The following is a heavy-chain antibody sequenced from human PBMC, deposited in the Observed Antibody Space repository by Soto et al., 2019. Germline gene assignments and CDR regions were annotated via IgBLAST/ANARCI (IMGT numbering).Heavy chain of an antibody. J-gene: IGHJ4*02. CDR1: GNTFTNYY. V-gene: IGHV1-46*01. Sequence: QVQLMQSGAEVKKPGASVKVSCKASGNTFTNYYIHWVRQAPGQGLEWMGTINPSGGHTTYAQKVLGRLTMTRDTSTSTLYREMTSLRSEDTAVYYCARGGHVVVVTAAFDYWGQGTLVTVSS. D-gene: IGHD2-21*02. CDR3: ARGGHVVVVTAAFDY. CDR2: INPSGGHT.